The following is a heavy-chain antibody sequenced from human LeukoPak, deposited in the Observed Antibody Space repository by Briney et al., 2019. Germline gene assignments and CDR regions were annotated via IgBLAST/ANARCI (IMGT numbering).Heavy chain of an antibody. J-gene: IGHJ4*02. V-gene: IGHV4-39*01. CDR3: ARLGDGGTIFGVATYYFDY. D-gene: IGHD3-3*01. Sequence: SETLSLTCTVSGGSISSSSYYWGWIRQPPGKGLEWIGSIYYSGSTYYNPSLKSRVAIPVDTSKNQFSLKLSSVTAADTAVYYCARLGDGGTIFGVATYYFDYWGQGTLVTVSS. CDR2: IYYSGST. CDR1: GGSISSSSYY.